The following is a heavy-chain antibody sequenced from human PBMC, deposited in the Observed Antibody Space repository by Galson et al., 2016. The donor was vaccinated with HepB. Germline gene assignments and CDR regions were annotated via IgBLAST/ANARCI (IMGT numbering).Heavy chain of an antibody. V-gene: IGHV3-7*01. D-gene: IGHD3-3*01. J-gene: IGHJ4*02. CDR2: IKRDGGEK. CDR3: VGGSYDFYSGPRFDC. Sequence: SLRLSCAASGFTFSSYWMTWVRQAPGKGLEWVANIKRDGGEKYYVDSVTGRFTISRDNAKKSLYLQMNSLRTEDTAVYYCVGGSYDFYSGPRFDCWGQGTLVTVSS. CDR1: GFTFSSYW.